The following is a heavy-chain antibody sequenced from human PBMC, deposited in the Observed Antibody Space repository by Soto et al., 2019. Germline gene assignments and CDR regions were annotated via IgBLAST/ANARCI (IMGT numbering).Heavy chain of an antibody. V-gene: IGHV1-69*06. J-gene: IGHJ4*02. CDR1: GGTFSSYA. CDR2: IIPIFGTA. Sequence: ASVKVPCKASGGTFSSYAISWVRQAPGQGREWMGGIIPIFGTANYAQKFQGRVTITADKSTSTAYMELSSLRSEDTAVYYCAVLWFGESSPAYWGQGTLVTVSS. D-gene: IGHD3-10*01. CDR3: AVLWFGESSPAY.